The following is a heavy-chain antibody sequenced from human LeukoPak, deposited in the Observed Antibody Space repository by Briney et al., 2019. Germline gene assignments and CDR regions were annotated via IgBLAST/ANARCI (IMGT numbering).Heavy chain of an antibody. Sequence: SETLSLTCTVSGGSISSSYWSWIRQPPGKGLEWIGSIYYSGSTPYNPSLKSRVTISVDTSKNQFSLKLSSVTAADAAVYYCARVWELSDAFDIWGQGTMVTVSS. CDR3: ARVWELSDAFDI. CDR2: IYYSGST. V-gene: IGHV4-39*07. CDR1: GGSISSSY. J-gene: IGHJ3*02. D-gene: IGHD1-26*01.